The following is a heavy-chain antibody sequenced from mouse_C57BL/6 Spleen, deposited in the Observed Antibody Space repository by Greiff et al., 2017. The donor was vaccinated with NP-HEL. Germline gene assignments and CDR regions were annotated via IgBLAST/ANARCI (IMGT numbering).Heavy chain of an antibody. D-gene: IGHD2-4*01. CDR2: IDPSDSYT. Sequence: VQLQQPGAELVKPGASVKLSCKASGYTFTSYWMQWVKQRPGQGLEWIGEIDPSDSYTNYNQKFKGKATLTVDTSSSTAYMQLSSLTSEDSAVYYCAYDYLFACWGQGTMVTVSA. CDR3: AYDYLFAC. J-gene: IGHJ3*01. CDR1: GYTFTSYW. V-gene: IGHV1-50*01.